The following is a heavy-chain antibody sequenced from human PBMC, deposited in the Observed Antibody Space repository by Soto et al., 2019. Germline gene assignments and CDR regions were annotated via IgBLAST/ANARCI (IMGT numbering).Heavy chain of an antibody. D-gene: IGHD1-20*01. CDR2: INAGNGNT. CDR1: RYTFTSYA. CDR3: ARGITLPTPLHY. Sequence: QVQLVQSGAEEKKPGASVKVSCKASRYTFTSYAMLWVRQAPRQRLEWMGWINAGNGNTKYSQKFQGRVTITRDTSASTAYMELSSLRSEDTAVYYCARGITLPTPLHYWGQGTLVTVSS. V-gene: IGHV1-3*05. J-gene: IGHJ4*02.